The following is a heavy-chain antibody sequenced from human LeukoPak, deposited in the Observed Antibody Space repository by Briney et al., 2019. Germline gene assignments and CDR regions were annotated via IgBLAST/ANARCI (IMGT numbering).Heavy chain of an antibody. J-gene: IGHJ4*02. Sequence: PSETLSLTCAVYGGSFSGYYWSWIRQPPGKGLEWIGEINHSGSTNYNPSLKSRVTISVDTSKNQFSLKLSSVTAADTAVCYCAVWVGDRPYWGQGTLVTVSS. CDR1: GGSFSGYY. CDR2: INHSGST. D-gene: IGHD3-10*01. V-gene: IGHV4-34*01. CDR3: AVWVGDRPY.